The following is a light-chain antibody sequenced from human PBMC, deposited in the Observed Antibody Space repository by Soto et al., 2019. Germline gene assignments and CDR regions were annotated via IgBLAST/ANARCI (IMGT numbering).Light chain of an antibody. CDR3: QQYDTSPRT. V-gene: IGKV3-20*01. J-gene: IGKJ1*01. CDR1: QNLSSGY. CDR2: AAS. Sequence: EIVLTQSPGTLSLSPGERATLSCRASQNLSSGYLAWYRQRPGQAPRILSYAASSRATGIPDRFIGSGSGTDFTLTISRLEPEDYAVYYCQQYDTSPRTFGRGTKVE.